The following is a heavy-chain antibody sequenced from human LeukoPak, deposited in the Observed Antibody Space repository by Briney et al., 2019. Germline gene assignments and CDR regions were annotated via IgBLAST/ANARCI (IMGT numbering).Heavy chain of an antibody. V-gene: IGHV4-4*02. Sequence: SGTLSLTCAVSGASISSHNWWWSWVRQPPGKGLEWIGEIYHSGSTNYNPSLKSRVTMSVDKSKNQFSLKLSSVTAADTAVYYCARAPLRFLSRPDAVRWFDPWGQGTLVTVSS. CDR2: IYHSGST. J-gene: IGHJ5*02. CDR1: GASISSHNW. D-gene: IGHD4-17*01. CDR3: ARAPLRFLSRPDAVRWFDP.